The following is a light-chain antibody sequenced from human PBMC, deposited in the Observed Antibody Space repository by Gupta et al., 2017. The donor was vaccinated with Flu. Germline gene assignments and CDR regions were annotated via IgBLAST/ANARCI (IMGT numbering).Light chain of an antibody. CDR1: QSLLHSNGYNY. CDR3: MQALQTPPFT. CDR2: LGS. V-gene: IGKV2-28*01. J-gene: IGKJ3*01. Sequence: DIVMTRSPRSLPVTPGEPASISCRSSQSLLHSNGYNYLDWYLQKPGQSPQLLIYLGSNRASGVPDRFSGSGSGTDFTLKISRVEAEDVGVYYCMQALQTPPFTFGPGTKVDIK.